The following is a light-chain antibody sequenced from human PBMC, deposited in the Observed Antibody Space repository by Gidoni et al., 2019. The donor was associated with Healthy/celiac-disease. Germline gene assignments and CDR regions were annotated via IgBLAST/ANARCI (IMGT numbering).Light chain of an antibody. J-gene: IGKJ2*01. Sequence: DIQMTQSPSTLSASVGDRVTITCRASQSISSWLAWYQQKPGKVPKLLIYKASSLESGVPSRFSGSGSGTEFTLTISNLQPDDFATYYCQQYNTPMYTFGQGTKLEIK. CDR1: QSISSW. CDR2: KAS. V-gene: IGKV1-5*03. CDR3: QQYNTPMYT.